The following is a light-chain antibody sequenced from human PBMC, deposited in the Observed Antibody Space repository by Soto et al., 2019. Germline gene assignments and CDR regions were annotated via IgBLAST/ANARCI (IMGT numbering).Light chain of an antibody. CDR3: AVWDDSLHARV. CDR1: ESNIGSNP. CDR2: LND. J-gene: IGLJ3*02. Sequence: QSVLTQPPSASGTPGQTVTISCSGSESNIGSNPLNWFQQLPGAAPTLLIYLNDQRPSGVPARFSGSKSGTSASLAISGLQSEDEADYYCAVWDDSLHARVFGGGTKLTVL. V-gene: IGLV1-44*01.